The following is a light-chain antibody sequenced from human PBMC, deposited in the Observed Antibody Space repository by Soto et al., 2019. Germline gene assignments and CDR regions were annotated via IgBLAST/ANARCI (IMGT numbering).Light chain of an antibody. CDR3: CSYAGSSTSHVV. CDR1: SSDVGSYNL. CDR2: EGS. Sequence: SALTQPASVSGSPGQSITISCTGTSSDVGSYNLVSWYQQHPGKAPKLMIYEGSKRPSGVSNRFSGSKSGNTASLTISGLQAEDEADYYCCSYAGSSTSHVVFGGGTKLTVL. J-gene: IGLJ2*01. V-gene: IGLV2-23*01.